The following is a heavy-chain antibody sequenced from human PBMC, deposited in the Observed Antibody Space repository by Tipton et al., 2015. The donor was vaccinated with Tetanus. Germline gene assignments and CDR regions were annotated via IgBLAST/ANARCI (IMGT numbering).Heavy chain of an antibody. CDR2: IYYSGTT. J-gene: IGHJ5*02. V-gene: IGHV4-39*01. CDR3: ARQADNWFDP. CDR1: GGPIISGTPY. Sequence: TLSLTCTVSGGPIISGTPYWGWIHQFPGKGLEWIGNIYYSGTTYYNSPLKSRVTISLDTSKNQLSLKMTSVTAADTAVYYCARQADNWFDPWGQGTLVVVSS.